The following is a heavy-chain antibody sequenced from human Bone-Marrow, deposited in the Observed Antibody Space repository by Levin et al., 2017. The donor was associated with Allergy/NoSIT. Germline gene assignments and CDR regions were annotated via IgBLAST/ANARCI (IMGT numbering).Heavy chain of an antibody. CDR2: ISSSNSDI. CDR1: GFTFSSHR. Sequence: PGGSLRLSCTASGFTFSSHRMNWVRQAPGKGLEWVSSISSSNSDIYYVDSVKGRFTISRDNAKNSLYLQMNSLRVEDTAVYYCARDLVVPGARIPFESWGQGTLVTVSS. V-gene: IGHV3-21*01. D-gene: IGHD2-2*01. CDR3: ARDLVVPGARIPFES. J-gene: IGHJ4*02.